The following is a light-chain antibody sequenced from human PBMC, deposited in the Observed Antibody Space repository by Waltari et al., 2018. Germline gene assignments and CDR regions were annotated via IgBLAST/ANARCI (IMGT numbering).Light chain of an antibody. CDR3: QSYDTSLSVV. V-gene: IGLV1-40*01. J-gene: IGLJ3*02. Sequence: QSVLTQAPSMSGAPGQRVTISCTGRGSNIGAGFDVHWYQQLPRAAPKLLIYGSTSRPLGVPDRFFGSTSGTSASLVIIGLQPEDEAVYYCQSYDTSLSVVFGGGTKLTV. CDR2: GST. CDR1: GSNIGAGFD.